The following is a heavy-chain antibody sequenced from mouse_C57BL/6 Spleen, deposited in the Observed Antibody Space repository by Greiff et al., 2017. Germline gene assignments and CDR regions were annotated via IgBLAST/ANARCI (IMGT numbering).Heavy chain of an antibody. D-gene: IGHD1-1*01. CDR1: GFTFSDYG. CDR2: ISRGGSAI. Sequence: EVKVEESGGGLVKPGGSLKLSCAASGFTFSDYGMHWVRQAPGKGLEWVAYISRGGSAIYYADTVKGRFTISRDNAKNTLFLQMTSLRSEDAAMYYCVGRVDGFAYWGQGTLVTVSA. V-gene: IGHV5-17*01. J-gene: IGHJ3*01. CDR3: VGRVDGFAY.